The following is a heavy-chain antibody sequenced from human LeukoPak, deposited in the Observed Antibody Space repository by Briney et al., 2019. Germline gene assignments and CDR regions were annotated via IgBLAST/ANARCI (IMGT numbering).Heavy chain of an antibody. CDR3: AEIGRGGNWFDP. J-gene: IGHJ5*02. D-gene: IGHD3-16*01. Sequence: GESLKISCKGSGYRFASYWIGWVRQLPGKGLKWSGIIYPGDSDTRYSPSIQGQVSISADKSISTTYLQWSSLKASDTAMYYCAEIGRGGNWFDPWGQGTLVTVSS. V-gene: IGHV5-51*01. CDR2: IYPGDSDT. CDR1: GYRFASYW.